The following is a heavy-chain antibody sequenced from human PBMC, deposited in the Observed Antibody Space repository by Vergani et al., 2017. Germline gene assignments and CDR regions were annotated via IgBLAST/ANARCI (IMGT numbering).Heavy chain of an antibody. D-gene: IGHD3-3*01. CDR1: GGTFSSYA. CDR3: ASRDITIFGAVVIRGYYYYGMDV. V-gene: IGHV1-69*01. Sequence: QVQLVQSGAEVKKPGSSVKVSCKASGGTFSSYAISWVRQAPGQGLEWMGGIIPIFGTANYAQKFQGRVTITADESTSTAYMELSSLRSEDTAVYYCASRDITIFGAVVIRGYYYYGMDVWGQGTTVTVSS. J-gene: IGHJ6*02. CDR2: IIPIFGTA.